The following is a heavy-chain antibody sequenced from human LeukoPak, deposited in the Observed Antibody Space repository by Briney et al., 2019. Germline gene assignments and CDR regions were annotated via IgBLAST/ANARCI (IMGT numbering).Heavy chain of an antibody. D-gene: IGHD7-27*01. CDR3: ARGLGHYYYYYMDV. CDR1: GGTFSSYA. V-gene: IGHV1-69*04. J-gene: IGHJ6*03. Sequence: SVKVSCKASGGTFSSYAIRWVRQAPGQGLEWMGRIIPILGIANYAQKFQGRVTITADKSTSTAYMELSSPRSEDTAVYYCARGLGHYYYYYMDVWGKGTTVTVSS. CDR2: IIPILGIA.